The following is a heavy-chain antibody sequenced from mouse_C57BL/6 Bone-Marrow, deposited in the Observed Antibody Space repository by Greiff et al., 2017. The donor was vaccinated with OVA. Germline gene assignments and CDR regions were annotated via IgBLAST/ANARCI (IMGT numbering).Heavy chain of an antibody. CDR2: ISDGGSYT. Sequence: EVQGVESGGGLVKPGGSLKLSCAASGFTFSSYAMSWVRQTPEKRLEWVATISDGGSYTYYPDNVKGRFTISRDNAKNNLYLQMSHLKSEDTAMYYCAKANWDRVDYWGQGTTLTVSS. D-gene: IGHD4-1*01. CDR3: AKANWDRVDY. V-gene: IGHV5-4*01. J-gene: IGHJ2*01. CDR1: GFTFSSYA.